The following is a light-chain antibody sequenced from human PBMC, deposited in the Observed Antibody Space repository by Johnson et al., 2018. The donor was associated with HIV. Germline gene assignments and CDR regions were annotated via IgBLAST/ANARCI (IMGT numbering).Light chain of an antibody. Sequence: QSVLTQPPSVSAAPGQKVTISCSGSSSNVGNNYVSWYQCLPGTAPKLLIFENNKRPSGIPDRFSASKSGTSATLDITGLQTGDEADYYCGTWDSGLGAHYVFGTGTKVTVL. J-gene: IGLJ1*01. V-gene: IGLV1-51*02. CDR3: GTWDSGLGAHYV. CDR2: ENN. CDR1: SSNVGNNY.